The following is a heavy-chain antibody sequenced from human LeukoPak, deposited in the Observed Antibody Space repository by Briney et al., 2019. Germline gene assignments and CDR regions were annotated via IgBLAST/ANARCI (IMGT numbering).Heavy chain of an antibody. CDR2: IRYDGSDK. D-gene: IGHD6-13*01. V-gene: IGHV3-30*02. Sequence: GGSLRLSCATSGFIFSNYGIHWVRQAPGKGPEWVAFIRYDGSDKRYADSVRGRFTISKDNSKNALYLQLNSLRVDDSAMYYCARDWGDSSNFLAPGYWGQGTLVTVSS. CDR1: GFIFSNYG. J-gene: IGHJ4*02. CDR3: ARDWGDSSNFLAPGY.